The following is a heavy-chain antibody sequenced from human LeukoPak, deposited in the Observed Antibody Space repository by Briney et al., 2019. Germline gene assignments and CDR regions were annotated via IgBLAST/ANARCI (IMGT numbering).Heavy chain of an antibody. V-gene: IGHV1-3*01. CDR2: INVGNDNT. J-gene: IGHJ4*02. Sequence: ASVKVSCKASGYTFTTSTMHWARQVPGQSLEWMGCINVGNDNTEFSERFQGRVTITRDTSASTVYMELSSLTSEDTAMYYCAKGYNYGSWRVDYWGQGTLVTVSS. CDR1: GYTFTTST. D-gene: IGHD3-10*01. CDR3: AKGYNYGSWRVDY.